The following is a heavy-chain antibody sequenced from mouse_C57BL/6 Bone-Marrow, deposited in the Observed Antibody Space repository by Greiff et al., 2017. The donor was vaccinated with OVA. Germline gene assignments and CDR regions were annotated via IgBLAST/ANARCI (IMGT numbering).Heavy chain of an antibody. CDR1: GFTFSDYG. Sequence: EVQGVESGGGLVQPGGSLKLSCAASGFTFSDYGMAWVRQAPRKGPELVAFISNLAYSIYYADTVTGRFTISRENAKNTLYLEMSSLRSEDTAMYYCARGGSWFAYWGQGTLVTVSA. V-gene: IGHV5-15*01. CDR2: ISNLAYSI. J-gene: IGHJ3*01. CDR3: ARGGSWFAY.